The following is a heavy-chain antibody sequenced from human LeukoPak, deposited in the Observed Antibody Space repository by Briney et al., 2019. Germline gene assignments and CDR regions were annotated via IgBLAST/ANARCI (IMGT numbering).Heavy chain of an antibody. J-gene: IGHJ5*02. V-gene: IGHV4-61*02. D-gene: IGHD3-16*01. CDR2: FYTSGST. CDR3: ARADYVWGSYEVFDP. Sequence: PSQTLSLTCTVSGGSISSGSYYWSWIRQPAGKGLEWIGRFYTSGSTNYNPSLKSRVTISVDTSKNRFSLKLSSVTAADTAVYYCARADYVWGSYEVFDPWGQGTLVTVSS. CDR1: GGSISSGSYY.